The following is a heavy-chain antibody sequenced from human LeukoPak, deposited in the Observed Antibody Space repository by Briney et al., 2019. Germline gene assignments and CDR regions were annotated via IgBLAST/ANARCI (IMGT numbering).Heavy chain of an antibody. J-gene: IGHJ3*02. CDR2: FYHGGST. CDR3: ARVKSGIAAAVDI. CDR1: GYSISTGYY. D-gene: IGHD6-13*01. V-gene: IGHV4-38-2*02. Sequence: SETLSLTCTVSGYSISTGYYWDWIRQPPGKGLEWIGTFYHGGSTYYNPSLKSRVTISVDTSKNQFSLNLTSVTAADTAVYYCARVKSGIAAAVDIWGQGTMVTVSS.